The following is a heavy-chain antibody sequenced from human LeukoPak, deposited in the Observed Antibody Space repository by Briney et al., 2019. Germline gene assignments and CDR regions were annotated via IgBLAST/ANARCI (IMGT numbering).Heavy chain of an antibody. J-gene: IGHJ3*02. CDR3: ARVGYSGYDWFIAVAGDAFDI. V-gene: IGHV4-34*01. CDR1: GGSFSGYY. CDR2: INHSGST. D-gene: IGHD5-12*01. Sequence: PSETLSLTCAVYGGSFSGYYWSWIRQPPGKGLEWLGEINHSGSTNYNPSLKSRVTISVDTSKNQFSLKLSSVTAADTAVYYCARVGYSGYDWFIAVAGDAFDIWGQGTMVTVSS.